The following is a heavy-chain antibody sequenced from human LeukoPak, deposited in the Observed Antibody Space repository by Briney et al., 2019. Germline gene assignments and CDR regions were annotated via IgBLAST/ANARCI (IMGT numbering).Heavy chain of an antibody. Sequence: SGGSLRLSCAASGFTFSSYAMSWVRQAPGKGLEWVSAISGSGGSTYYADSVKGRFTISRDNSKNTLYLQMNSLRAEDTAVYYCAKESFKEIVAVPAAIYAFDIWGQGTMVTVSS. CDR3: AKESFKEIVAVPAAIYAFDI. CDR1: GFTFSSYA. CDR2: ISGSGGST. J-gene: IGHJ3*02. D-gene: IGHD2-2*01. V-gene: IGHV3-23*01.